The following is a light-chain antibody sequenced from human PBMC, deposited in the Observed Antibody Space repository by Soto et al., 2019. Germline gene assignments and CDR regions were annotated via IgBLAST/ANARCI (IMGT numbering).Light chain of an antibody. J-gene: IGLJ1*01. Sequence: QSVLTQPPSVSGAPGQRVTISCTGSSSNIRAGYDVHWYQQLPGTAPKLLIYGNSNRPSGVPDRFSGSKSGTSASLAITGLQAEDEADYYCQSSDSSLSGQGVFGTGTKVTVL. V-gene: IGLV1-40*01. CDR1: SSNIRAGYD. CDR3: QSSDSSLSGQGV. CDR2: GNS.